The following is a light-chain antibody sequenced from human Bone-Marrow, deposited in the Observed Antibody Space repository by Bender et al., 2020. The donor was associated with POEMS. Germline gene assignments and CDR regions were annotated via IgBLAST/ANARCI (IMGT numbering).Light chain of an antibody. CDR3: AVWDDSLNGWV. CDR1: SSNIGAHA. Sequence: QSVLTQPPSASGPPGQRVTISCSGGSSNIGAHAVNWYQHLPGTAPKLLIYSSHRRPSVVPDRFSGSRSGTSASLAISGLQSEDEADYYCAVWDDSLNGWVFGGGTQLTVL. J-gene: IGLJ3*02. CDR2: SSH. V-gene: IGLV1-44*01.